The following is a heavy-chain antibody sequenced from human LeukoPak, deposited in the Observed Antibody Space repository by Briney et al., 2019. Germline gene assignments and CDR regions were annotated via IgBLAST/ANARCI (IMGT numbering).Heavy chain of an antibody. CDR1: GGSISSYY. J-gene: IGHJ4*02. V-gene: IGHV4-59*12. CDR3: ARDPDRYYFDY. CDR2: IYYSGST. Sequence: SETLSLTCTVSGGSISSYYWSWIRQPPGKGLEWIGYIYYSGSTNYNPSLKSRVTISVDKSKNQFSLKLSSVTAADTAVYYCARDPDRYYFDYWGQGTLVTVSS. D-gene: IGHD1-14*01.